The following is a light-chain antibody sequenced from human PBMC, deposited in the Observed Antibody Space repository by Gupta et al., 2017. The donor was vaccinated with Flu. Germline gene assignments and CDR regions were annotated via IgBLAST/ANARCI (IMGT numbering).Light chain of an antibody. CDR3: QQDNYTPFT. CDR1: PCCSHSQSVRVY. V-gene: IGKV4-1*01. Sequence: SLCQTATASCKATPCCSHSQSVRVYLAWYQQKPGQPPKLLIYGASTRDTGVPDRFSGSGSGTDFTLTISSLQPEDVAVYYCQQDNYTPFTFGQGTQVDIK. CDR2: GAS. J-gene: IGKJ1*01.